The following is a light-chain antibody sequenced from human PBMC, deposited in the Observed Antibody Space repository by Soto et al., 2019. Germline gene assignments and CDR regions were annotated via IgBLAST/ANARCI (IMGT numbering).Light chain of an antibody. V-gene: IGLV1-51*01. J-gene: IGLJ2*01. CDR2: DND. CDR3: GAWDNSLSVVV. CDR1: SSNLGRNY. Sequence: QSVLTQPPSVSAAPGQKVTISCSGSSSNLGRNYVSWYQHLPGTAPKLLIYDNDKRPSGIPDRFSGSKSGTSATLGITGLQTGDEADYYCGAWDNSLSVVVFGGGTKLTVL.